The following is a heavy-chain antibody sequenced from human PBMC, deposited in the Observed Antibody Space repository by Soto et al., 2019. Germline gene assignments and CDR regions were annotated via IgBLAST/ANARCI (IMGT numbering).Heavy chain of an antibody. CDR2: INHSGST. J-gene: IGHJ5*02. CDR1: GGSFSGYY. CDR3: ARGVIVGDRSYNWFDP. D-gene: IGHD1-26*01. V-gene: IGHV4-34*01. Sequence: QVQLQQWGAGLLKPSETLSLTCAVYGGSFSGYYWSWIRQPPGKGLEWIGEINHSGSTNYNPSLKSRVTISVDTSKNQFSLKLSSVTAADTAVYYCARGVIVGDRSYNWFDPWGQGTLVTVSS.